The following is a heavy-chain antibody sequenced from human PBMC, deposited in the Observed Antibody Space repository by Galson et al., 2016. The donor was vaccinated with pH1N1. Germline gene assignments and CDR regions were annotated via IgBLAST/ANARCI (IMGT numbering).Heavy chain of an antibody. V-gene: IGHV3-48*01. D-gene: IGHD1-14*01. CDR1: GFTFSSYS. J-gene: IGHJ6*02. Sequence: SPRLSCAASGFTFSSYSMNWVRQAPGKGLEWVSYISSSSSTIYYADSVKGRFTISRDNAKNSLYLQMNSLRAEDTAVYYCARVNHYYYYGMDVWGQGTTVTVSS. CDR2: ISSSSSTI. CDR3: ARVNHYYYYGMDV.